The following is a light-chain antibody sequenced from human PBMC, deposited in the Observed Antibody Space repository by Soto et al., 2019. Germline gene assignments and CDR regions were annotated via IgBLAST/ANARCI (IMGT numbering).Light chain of an antibody. J-gene: IGKJ4*01. Sequence: DIQMTQSPSTLSASVGDRVTITCRASQSISSGLAWYQQKPGKAPNLLIYKASSLESGVPSRFSGSGSGTEFTLTISSLQPDDFATYYCQHYNSYPLTFGGGTKVEIK. V-gene: IGKV1-5*03. CDR2: KAS. CDR1: QSISSG. CDR3: QHYNSYPLT.